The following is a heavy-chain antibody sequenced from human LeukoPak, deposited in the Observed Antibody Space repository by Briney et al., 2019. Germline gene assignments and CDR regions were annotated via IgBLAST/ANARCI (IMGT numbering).Heavy chain of an antibody. CDR2: IYHSGST. D-gene: IGHD4/OR15-4a*01. CDR3: ARSLKGWFDP. J-gene: IGHJ5*02. CDR1: GGSISSGGYP. V-gene: IGHV4-30-2*01. Sequence: SQTLSLTCAVSGGSISSGGYPWSWIRQPPGKGLEWIGYIYHSGSTYYNPSLKSRVTISVDRSKNQFSLKLSSVTAADTAVYYCARSLKGWFDPWGQGTLVTVSS.